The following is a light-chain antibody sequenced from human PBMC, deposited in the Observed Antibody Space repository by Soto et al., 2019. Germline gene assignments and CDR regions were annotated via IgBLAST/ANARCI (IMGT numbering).Light chain of an antibody. CDR1: QSVSGN. CDR3: QQYNYRPPA. Sequence: EIVMTQSPATLSVSPGERAALSCRASQSVSGNLAWYQQTPGQAPRLLIYGASTRATGIPARFSGSGFGTEVTLTISGLKSEDFAVYYCQQYNYRPPAFGQGTRLEIK. J-gene: IGKJ5*01. V-gene: IGKV3-15*01. CDR2: GAS.